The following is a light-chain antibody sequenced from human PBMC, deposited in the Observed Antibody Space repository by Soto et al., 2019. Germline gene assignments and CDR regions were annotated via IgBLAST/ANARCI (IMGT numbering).Light chain of an antibody. Sequence: DIQMTQSPSSLSASLGDRVTITCRASQPISTFLNWYQQKTGGAPTLLIYGASTLHSGVPSRFSGSGSGTDFTLTISSLRPEDFATYYCQHSYYTPWTFGQGTKV. CDR2: GAS. J-gene: IGKJ1*01. CDR3: QHSYYTPWT. CDR1: QPISTF. V-gene: IGKV1-39*01.